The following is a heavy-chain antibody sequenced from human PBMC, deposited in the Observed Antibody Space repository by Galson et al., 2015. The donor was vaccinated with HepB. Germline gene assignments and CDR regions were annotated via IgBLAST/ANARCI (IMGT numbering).Heavy chain of an antibody. Sequence: SLRLSCAASGFTFSSYAMHWVRQAPGKGLEWVSILYASGSTYYADSLKGRFTISRDNSKNTVYLQMNSLRVEDTAVYYCAKILGGYVKTDYWGQGTLVTVSS. V-gene: IGHV3-66*01. CDR1: GFTFSSYA. CDR3: AKILGGYVKTDY. D-gene: IGHD5-12*01. CDR2: LYASGST. J-gene: IGHJ4*02.